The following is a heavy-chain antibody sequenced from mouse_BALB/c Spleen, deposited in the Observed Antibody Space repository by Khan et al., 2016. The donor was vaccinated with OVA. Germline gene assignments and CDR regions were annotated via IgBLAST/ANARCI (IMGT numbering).Heavy chain of an antibody. V-gene: IGHV1-9*01. D-gene: IGHD1-1*01. J-gene: IGHJ3*01. CDR3: AIGNYYGSSSWFGY. CDR2: ILPGSGRN. Sequence: QVQLQQSGAELMKPGASVKISCKATGYTFSSYWIEWVKQRPGHGLEWIGEILPGSGRNNYNEKFKGKATFNADTSSNTAYMQLSNLTSDDSAVYYCAIGNYYGSSSWFGYWGQGTLVTVSA. CDR1: GYTFSSYW.